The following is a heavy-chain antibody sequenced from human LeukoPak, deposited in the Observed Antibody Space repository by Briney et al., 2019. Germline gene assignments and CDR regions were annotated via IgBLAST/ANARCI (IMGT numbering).Heavy chain of an antibody. CDR1: GFTFATYA. V-gene: IGHV3-23*01. J-gene: IGHJ5*01. CDR2: ISGSGAST. Sequence: PGGSLRLSCAASGFTFATYAMTWVRQAPGKGLEWVSAISGSGASTYYADSVKGRFTISRDNSKNTMYLEMNSLRAGDTAVYYCAKSRYSSGWFDYWGQGTLVTVSS. CDR3: AKSRYSSGWFDY. D-gene: IGHD6-25*01.